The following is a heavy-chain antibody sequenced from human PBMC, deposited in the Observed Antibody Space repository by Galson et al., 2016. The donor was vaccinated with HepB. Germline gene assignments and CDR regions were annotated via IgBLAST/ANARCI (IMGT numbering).Heavy chain of an antibody. CDR3: ASSGYTGNFLPY. J-gene: IGHJ4*01. CDR1: GYNFTQQW. Sequence: QSGAEVKKPGESLKISCKASGYNFTQQWIGWVRQMPGKGLEWMGIIYPGDSDTRYGPSFEGQVTVSADKSITTAFLQWNRLEASDTAMCYCASSGYTGNFLPYWGQGTLVTVSS. D-gene: IGHD1-26*01. CDR2: IYPGDSDT. V-gene: IGHV5-51*03.